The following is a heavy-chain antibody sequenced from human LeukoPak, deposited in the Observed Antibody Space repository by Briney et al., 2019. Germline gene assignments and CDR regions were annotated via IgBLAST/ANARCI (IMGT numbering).Heavy chain of an antibody. Sequence: GGSLRLSCAASGFTFRTYSIHWVRQAPGKGLEWVTVVSADGRTQLYSDSVKGRFTVSRDNSKNTLYLQMNSLRAEDTAVYYCAKVVYSNYLDYWGQGTLVTVSS. CDR1: GFTFRTYS. D-gene: IGHD4-11*01. CDR3: AKVVYSNYLDY. V-gene: IGHV3-30*18. J-gene: IGHJ4*02. CDR2: VSADGRTQ.